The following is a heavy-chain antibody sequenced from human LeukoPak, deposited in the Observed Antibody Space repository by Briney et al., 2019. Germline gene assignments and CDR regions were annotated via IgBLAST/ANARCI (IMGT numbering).Heavy chain of an antibody. CDR1: GGSISSSSYS. CDR3: ARLRSPVTILYYFDY. Sequence: SETLSLTCTVSGGSISSSSYSWGWIRQPPGKGLEWIGSFYCSGSTYYNPSLKSRVTISVDTSKNQFSLKLSSVTAADTAVYYCARLRSPVTILYYFDYWGQGTLVTVSS. J-gene: IGHJ4*02. V-gene: IGHV4-39*01. CDR2: FYCSGST. D-gene: IGHD4-17*01.